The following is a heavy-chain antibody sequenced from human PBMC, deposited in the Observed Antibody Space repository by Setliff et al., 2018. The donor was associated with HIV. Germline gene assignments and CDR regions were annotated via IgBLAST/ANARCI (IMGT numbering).Heavy chain of an antibody. V-gene: IGHV3-23*01. Sequence: GGSLRLSCAASGFAFNTYDMNWGRQAPGQRPEWVSVVHVGGGRTDYADSVRGRFVISRDDSKNMLYLQMSGLRGDDSAMYYCAKPTNGFYPRAFDAWGPGTMVTVSS. CDR2: VHVGGGRT. D-gene: IGHD2-2*03. J-gene: IGHJ3*01. CDR1: GFAFNTYD. CDR3: AKPTNGFYPRAFDA.